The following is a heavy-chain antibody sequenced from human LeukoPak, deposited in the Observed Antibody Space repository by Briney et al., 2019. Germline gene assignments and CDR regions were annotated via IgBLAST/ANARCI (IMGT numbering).Heavy chain of an antibody. V-gene: IGHV3-11*04. CDR1: GFTFSDSY. Sequence: GGSLRLSCAASGFTFSDSYMTWIRQAPGKGLEWVSYISSGGGTIYYADSVKGRFTISRDNAKNSLYLQMHSLRAEDTAVYYCARDYSNYGSWGQGTLVTVSS. J-gene: IGHJ5*02. CDR2: ISSGGGTI. D-gene: IGHD4-11*01. CDR3: ARDYSNYGS.